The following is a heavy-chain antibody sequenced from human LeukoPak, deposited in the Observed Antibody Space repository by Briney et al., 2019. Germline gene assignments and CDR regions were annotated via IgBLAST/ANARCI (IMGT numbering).Heavy chain of an antibody. Sequence: PGGSLRLSCAASGFTFSNAWMSWVRQAPGKGLEWVGRIKSKTDGGTTDYAAPVKGRFTISRDDSKNTLYLQMNSLRAEDTAVYYCAKAPGIAVASLDYWGQGTLVTVSS. CDR3: AKAPGIAVASLDY. CDR1: GFTFSNAW. D-gene: IGHD6-19*01. J-gene: IGHJ4*02. V-gene: IGHV3-15*01. CDR2: IKSKTDGGTT.